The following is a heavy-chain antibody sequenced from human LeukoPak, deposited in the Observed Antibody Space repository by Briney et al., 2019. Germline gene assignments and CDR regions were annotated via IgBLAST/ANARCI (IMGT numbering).Heavy chain of an antibody. CDR2: ISGDGGST. V-gene: IGHV3-43*02. D-gene: IGHD6-19*01. CDR3: PRESETSGWYDY. CDR1: GFIFDNYA. J-gene: IGHJ4*02. Sequence: GGSLRLSCAAPGFIFDNYAIHWVSQAPGKGLEWVSLISGDGGSTFYADSVRGRFTISRDNTRKSLSLQMSSLRSEDTALYCCPRESETSGWYDYWGQGTLVTVSS.